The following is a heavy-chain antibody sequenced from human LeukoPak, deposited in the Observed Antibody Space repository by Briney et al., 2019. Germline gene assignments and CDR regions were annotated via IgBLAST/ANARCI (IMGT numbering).Heavy chain of an antibody. D-gene: IGHD3-16*01. CDR1: GGSISSGGYY. J-gene: IGHJ4*02. Sequence: PSQTLSLTCTASGGSISSGGYYRSWIRQPPGKGLEWIGYIYHSGSTYYNPSLKSRVTISVDRSKNQFSLKLSSVTAADTAVYFCVRGAGYDYVWGKTYYFDHWGRRTLVTVSS. CDR3: VRGAGYDYVWGKTYYFDH. CDR2: IYHSGST. V-gene: IGHV4-30-2*01.